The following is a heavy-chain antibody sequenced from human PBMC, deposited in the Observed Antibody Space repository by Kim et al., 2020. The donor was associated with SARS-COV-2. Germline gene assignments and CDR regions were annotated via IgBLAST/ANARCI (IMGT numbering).Heavy chain of an antibody. CDR3: AREPFGSGNDY. CDR2: ISNTEIT. Sequence: GGSLRLSCVASGFTFGTYAMSWVRQAPGGGLERVSTISNTEITHADSVKGRFTISRDDSRDILYLQMSSPRVEDTAIYYCAREPFGSGNDYWGQGTLVT. D-gene: IGHD3-10*01. CDR1: GFTFGTYA. J-gene: IGHJ4*02. V-gene: IGHV3-23*05.